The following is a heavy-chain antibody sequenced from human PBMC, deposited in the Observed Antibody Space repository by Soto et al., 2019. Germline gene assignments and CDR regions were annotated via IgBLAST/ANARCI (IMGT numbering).Heavy chain of an antibody. J-gene: IGHJ4*02. CDR2: IVVGSGDT. V-gene: IGHV1-58*02. Sequence: SVKVSCKASGFTFTHSAMQWVRQARGQSLEWIGWIVVGSGDTNYAPKFQERVTITWDMSTFTAYMELSSLRAEDTAVYYCARDVGSSSWYYYFDYWGQGTLVTVSS. CDR3: ARDVGSSSWYYYFDY. CDR1: GFTFTHSA. D-gene: IGHD6-13*01.